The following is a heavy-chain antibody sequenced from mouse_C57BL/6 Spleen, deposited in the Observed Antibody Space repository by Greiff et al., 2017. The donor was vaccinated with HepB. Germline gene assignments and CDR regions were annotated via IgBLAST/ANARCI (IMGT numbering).Heavy chain of an antibody. Sequence: VQLQQPGAELVRPGSSVKLSCKASGYTFTSYWMDWVTQRPGQGLEWIGNIYPSDSETHYNQKFKDKATLTVDKSSSTAYMQLSSLTSEDSAVYYCARWDDGYYGAMDYWGQGTSVTVSS. CDR3: ARWDDGYYGAMDY. J-gene: IGHJ4*01. D-gene: IGHD2-3*01. V-gene: IGHV1-61*01. CDR2: IYPSDSET. CDR1: GYTFTSYW.